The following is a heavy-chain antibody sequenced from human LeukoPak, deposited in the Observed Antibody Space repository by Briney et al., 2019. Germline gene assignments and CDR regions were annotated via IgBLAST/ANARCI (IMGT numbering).Heavy chain of an antibody. V-gene: IGHV3-66*01. CDR3: ARDCYDSSGYYYGDY. D-gene: IGHD3-22*01. CDR2: IYSGGST. CDR1: GFTVSSNY. J-gene: IGHJ4*02. Sequence: PGGSLRLSCAASGFTVSSNYMSWVRQAPGKGLEWVSVIYSGGSTYYADSVKGRFTISRDNSKNTLYLQMNSLRAEDTAVYYCARDCYDSSGYYYGDYWGQGTLVTVSS.